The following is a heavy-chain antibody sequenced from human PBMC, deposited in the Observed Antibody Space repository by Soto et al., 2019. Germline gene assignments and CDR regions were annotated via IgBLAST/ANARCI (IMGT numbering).Heavy chain of an antibody. V-gene: IGHV1-69*13. J-gene: IGHJ6*02. CDR2: TIPIFGTA. CDR1: GGTFSSYA. D-gene: IGHD6-6*01. CDR3: ARDKGPSSSSPYYYYGMDV. Sequence: SVKVSCKASGGTFSSYAISWVRQAPGQGLEWMGGTIPIFGTANYAQKFQGRVTITADESTSTAHMELSSLRSEDTAVYYCARDKGPSSSSPYYYYGMDVWGQGTTVTVSS.